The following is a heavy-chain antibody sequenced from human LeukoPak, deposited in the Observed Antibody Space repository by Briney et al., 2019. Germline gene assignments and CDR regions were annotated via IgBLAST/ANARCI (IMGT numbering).Heavy chain of an antibody. J-gene: IGHJ4*02. CDR3: AREGQTSSFGY. D-gene: IGHD2-2*01. V-gene: IGHV3-66*01. Sequence: GGSLRLSCAASGFTVSSNYMSRVRQAPGKGLEWVSVIYSGGSTYYADSVKGRFTISRDNSKNTLFLQMNSLRAEDTAVCFCAREGQTSSFGYWGQGTLVTVSS. CDR2: IYSGGST. CDR1: GFTVSSNY.